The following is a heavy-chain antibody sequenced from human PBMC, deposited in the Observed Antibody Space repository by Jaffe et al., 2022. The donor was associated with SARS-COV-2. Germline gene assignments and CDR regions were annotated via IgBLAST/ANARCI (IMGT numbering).Heavy chain of an antibody. CDR1: GGSISNYY. CDR3: ASGEPYYTTGSPFDY. J-gene: IGHJ4*02. Sequence: QVQLQESGPGLVKPSETLSLTCTVSGGSISNYYWSWIRQPPGKGLEWIGYIYDSGRIDYNPSLKSRVAMSVDTSNNQFSLKVSYVTAADTAVYYCASGEPYYTTGSPFDYWGQGTLVTVSS. D-gene: IGHD2-8*01. V-gene: IGHV4-59*01. CDR2: IYDSGRI.